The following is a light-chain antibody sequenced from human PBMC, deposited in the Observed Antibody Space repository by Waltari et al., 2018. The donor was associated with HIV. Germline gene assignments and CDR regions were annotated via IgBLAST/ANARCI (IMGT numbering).Light chain of an antibody. CDR3: QQYGGSAYT. Sequence: ETLLTLPPGPLSLSPRERATLPCRARQSVSSNFLAWYQHKPGQAPRLLIYGASSSATGIPDRFSGSGSETDFTLTISRLEPEDSAVYYCQQYGGSAYTFGQGTKLEIK. CDR2: GAS. J-gene: IGKJ2*01. V-gene: IGKV3-20*01. CDR1: QSVSSNF.